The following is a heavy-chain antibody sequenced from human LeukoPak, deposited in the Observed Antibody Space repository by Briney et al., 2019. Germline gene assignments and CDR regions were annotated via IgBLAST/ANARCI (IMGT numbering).Heavy chain of an antibody. J-gene: IGHJ3*02. Sequence: VASVTVSCKASGGTFSSYAISWVRQAPGQGLEWMGRIIPILGIANYAQKFQGRVTITADKSTSTAYMELSSLRSEDTAVYYCARDQGPPAGAFDIWGQGTMVTVSS. V-gene: IGHV1-69*04. CDR3: ARDQGPPAGAFDI. D-gene: IGHD1-14*01. CDR1: GGTFSSYA. CDR2: IIPILGIA.